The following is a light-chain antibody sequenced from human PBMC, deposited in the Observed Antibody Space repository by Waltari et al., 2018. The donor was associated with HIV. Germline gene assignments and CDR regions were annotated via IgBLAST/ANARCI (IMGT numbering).Light chain of an antibody. V-gene: IGKV3-20*01. Sequence: VLTQSPGFVSLSPGERATLSCRASESVSTRYVAWYHEKPGQPPRLLIYGAYSRATGVPDRFRGGGSGRDFTLTINSLESYDFGVYHCQQYGNPPITFGGGTTVEI. CDR2: GAY. CDR1: ESVSTRY. CDR3: QQYGNPPIT. J-gene: IGKJ4*01.